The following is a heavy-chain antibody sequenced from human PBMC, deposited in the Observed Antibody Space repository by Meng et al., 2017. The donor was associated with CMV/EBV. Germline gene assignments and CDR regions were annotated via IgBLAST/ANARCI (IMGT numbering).Heavy chain of an antibody. CDR3: AKDAGYYNDCET. V-gene: IGHV3-49*04. D-gene: IGHD3-22*01. CDR1: GFSFGAYT. CDR2: IRNKAHGATT. Sequence: GGSLRLSCSGSGFSFGAYTLNWVRQSPGKGLEWVGLIRNKAHGATTDFAASLKGRFTISRDLSRSVAYLQMISLQTEDTAVYYCAKDAGYYNDCETWGQGTQVTVSS. J-gene: IGHJ5*02.